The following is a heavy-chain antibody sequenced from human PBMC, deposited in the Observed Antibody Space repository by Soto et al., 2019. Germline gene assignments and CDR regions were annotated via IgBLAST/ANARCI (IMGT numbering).Heavy chain of an antibody. V-gene: IGHV1-69*13. CDR1: GGTFSSYA. J-gene: IGHJ4*02. D-gene: IGHD3-3*01. Sequence: ASVKVSCKASGGTFSSYAISWVRQAPGQGLEWMGGIIPIFGTANYAQKFQGRVTITADESTSTAYMELSSLRSEDTAVYYCARDGALTFLDWGQGTLVTVSS. CDR2: IIPIFGTA. CDR3: ARDGALTFLD.